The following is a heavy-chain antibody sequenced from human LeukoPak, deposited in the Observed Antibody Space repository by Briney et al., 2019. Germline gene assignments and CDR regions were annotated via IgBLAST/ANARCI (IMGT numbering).Heavy chain of an antibody. V-gene: IGHV3-48*03. Sequence: PGGSLRLSCAASGFTFSSYEMNWVRQAPGKGLEWVSYISSSGSTIYYADSVKGRFTISRDNAKNSLYLQMNSLRAGDTAVYYCARTYCGGDCYADYWGQGTLVTVSS. D-gene: IGHD2-21*02. CDR3: ARTYCGGDCYADY. CDR1: GFTFSSYE. CDR2: ISSSGSTI. J-gene: IGHJ4*02.